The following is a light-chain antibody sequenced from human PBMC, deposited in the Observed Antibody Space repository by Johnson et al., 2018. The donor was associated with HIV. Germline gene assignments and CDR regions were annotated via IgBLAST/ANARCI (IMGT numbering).Light chain of an antibody. CDR2: ENN. CDR1: SSNIGNNY. V-gene: IGLV1-51*02. CDR3: GTWDSSLSRYV. Sequence: QSVLTQPPSVSAAPGQKVTISCSGSSSNIGNNYVSWYQQLPGTAPKLLIYENNKRPSGIPDLFSGSKSGTSATLGITGLQTGDEADYYCGTWDSSLSRYVFDTGTKVTVL. J-gene: IGLJ1*01.